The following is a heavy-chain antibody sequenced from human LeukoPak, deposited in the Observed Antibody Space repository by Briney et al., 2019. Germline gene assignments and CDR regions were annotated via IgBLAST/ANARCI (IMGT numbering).Heavy chain of an antibody. CDR2: IYYSGST. V-gene: IGHV4-59*01. D-gene: IGHD4-17*01. Sequence: PSETLSLTCTVSGGSISSYYWSWIRQPPGKGLEWIGYIYYSGSTNYNPSLKSRVTISVDTSKNQFSLKLSSVTAADTAVYYCASLDYGDLHVDYWGQGTLVTVSS. J-gene: IGHJ4*02. CDR3: ASLDYGDLHVDY. CDR1: GGSISSYY.